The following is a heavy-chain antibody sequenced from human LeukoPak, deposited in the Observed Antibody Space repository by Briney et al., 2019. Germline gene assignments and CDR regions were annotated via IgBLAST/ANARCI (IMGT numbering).Heavy chain of an antibody. Sequence: GRSLRLSCAASGFIFSHYGMHWVRQAPGKGLEWVAVIWSDGSNRFYAGSVKGRFTISRDNSQNTMFLEMNSLRAEDTAMYYCARDAQRGFDYSNSLQCWGQGILVTVSS. CDR3: ARDAQRGFDYSNSLQC. CDR1: GFIFSHYG. CDR2: IWSDGSNR. D-gene: IGHD4-11*01. V-gene: IGHV3-33*01. J-gene: IGHJ4*01.